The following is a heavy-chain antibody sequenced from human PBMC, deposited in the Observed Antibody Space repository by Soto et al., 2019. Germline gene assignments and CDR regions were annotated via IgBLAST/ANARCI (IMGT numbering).Heavy chain of an antibody. CDR3: ARARDHYNSPYEPT. CDR1: GLTITKNY. V-gene: IGHV3-53*01. J-gene: IGHJ4*02. Sequence: SLILSFSAAGLTITKNYMSWVRQAPGKGLQWVSAIYSDGSAFYTDSVRGRFTISRDNFKNTVYLQMNSLRAEDTAMYYCARARDHYNSPYEPTWCQLTVVTVSS. D-gene: IGHD4-4*01. CDR2: IYSDGSA.